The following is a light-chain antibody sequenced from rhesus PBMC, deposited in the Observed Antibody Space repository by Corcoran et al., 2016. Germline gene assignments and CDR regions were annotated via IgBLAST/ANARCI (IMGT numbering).Light chain of an antibody. CDR3: LQYSSSPRT. Sequence: DIQMTQSPSSLSASVGDTVTITCRASQSISSWLDWYQQKPGKAPKLLIYKASSLQSGVPSRFSGSGSGKDFTLTSSSLQPEDFATYYCLQYSSSPRTFGQGTKMEIK. CDR2: KAS. V-gene: IGKV1-22*01. J-gene: IGKJ1*01. CDR1: QSISSW.